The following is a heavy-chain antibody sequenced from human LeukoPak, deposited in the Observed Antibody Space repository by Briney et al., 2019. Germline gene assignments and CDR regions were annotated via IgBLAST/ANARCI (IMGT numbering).Heavy chain of an antibody. CDR2: INHSGST. V-gene: IGHV4-34*01. CDR3: ASGLIIRMVRGAVWFDP. CDR1: GGSFSGYY. J-gene: IGHJ5*02. D-gene: IGHD3-10*01. Sequence: SETLSLTCAVYGGSFSGYYWSWIRQPPGNGLEWIGEINHSGSTNYNPSLKGRVTISVDTSKNQFSLKLSSVTAADTAVYYCASGLIIRMVRGAVWFDPWGQGTLVTVSS.